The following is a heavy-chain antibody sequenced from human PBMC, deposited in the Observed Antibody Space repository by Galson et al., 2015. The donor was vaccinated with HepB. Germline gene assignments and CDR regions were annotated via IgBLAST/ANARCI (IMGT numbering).Heavy chain of an antibody. Sequence: SLRLSCAASGFTFRTYAMHWVRQAPGKGLEWVAVISYDGATKYFADSVKGRFTVSRDNSENTVYLQMNSLRVEDTGIYYCARDLKHWLLADWNKGIDYWGQGARVTVSS. D-gene: IGHD6-19*01. CDR2: ISYDGATK. V-gene: IGHV3-30-3*01. CDR3: ARDLKHWLLADWNKGIDY. J-gene: IGHJ4*02. CDR1: GFTFRTYA.